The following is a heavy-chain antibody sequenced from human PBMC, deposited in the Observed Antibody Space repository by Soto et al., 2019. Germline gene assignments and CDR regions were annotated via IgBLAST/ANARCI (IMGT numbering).Heavy chain of an antibody. CDR3: ARRRTPTYYYRYYMDV. Sequence: EVQLVESGGGLVQPGGSLRLSCAASGFTFSSYWMSWVRQAPGKGLEWVANIKQDGSEKYYVDSVKGRFTISRHNAKNSLYLQMSSLRADDTAVYYCARRRTPTYYYRYYMDVWGKGTTVTVSS. CDR2: IKQDGSEK. V-gene: IGHV3-7*01. CDR1: GFTFSSYW. J-gene: IGHJ6*03.